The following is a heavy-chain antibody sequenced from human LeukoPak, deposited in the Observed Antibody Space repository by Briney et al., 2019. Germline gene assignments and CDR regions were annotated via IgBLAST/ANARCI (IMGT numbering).Heavy chain of an antibody. V-gene: IGHV1-69*04. J-gene: IGHJ3*02. CDR2: IIPILGIA. CDR3: ARMDSGYSYGLEI. CDR1: GGTFSSYA. D-gene: IGHD5-18*01. Sequence: ASVEVSCKASGGTFSSYAISWVRQAPGQGLEWMGRIIPILGIANYAQKFQGRVTITADKSTSTAYMELSSLRSEDTAVYYCARMDSGYSYGLEIWGQGTMVTVSS.